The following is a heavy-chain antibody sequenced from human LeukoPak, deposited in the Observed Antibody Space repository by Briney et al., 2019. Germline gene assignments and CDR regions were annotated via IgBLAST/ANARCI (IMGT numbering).Heavy chain of an antibody. J-gene: IGHJ4*02. D-gene: IGHD3-3*01. Sequence: PGGSLRLSCVASGFTFSSYWMSWVRQAPGKGLEWVAKIKQDGSEENYVDSVKGRFTISRDNAQNSLYLQMNSLRVEDTAVYYCARGPETAGWSGYPQYFDYWGQGTLVTVSS. V-gene: IGHV3-7*01. CDR2: IKQDGSEE. CDR3: ARGPETAGWSGYPQYFDY. CDR1: GFTFSSYW.